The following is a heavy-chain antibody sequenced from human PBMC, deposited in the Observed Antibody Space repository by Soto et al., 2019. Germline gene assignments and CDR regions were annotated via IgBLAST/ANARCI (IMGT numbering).Heavy chain of an antibody. Sequence: ASVKVSCKASGYTFTSYYIHWVRQAPGQGLEWMGIINPSGGSTSYAQKFQGRVTMTRDTSTSTVYMELSSLRSEDTAVYYCARIPGTAVAGTSWGQGTLVTVSS. D-gene: IGHD6-19*01. J-gene: IGHJ5*02. V-gene: IGHV1-46*01. CDR1: GYTFTSYY. CDR3: ARIPGTAVAGTS. CDR2: INPSGGST.